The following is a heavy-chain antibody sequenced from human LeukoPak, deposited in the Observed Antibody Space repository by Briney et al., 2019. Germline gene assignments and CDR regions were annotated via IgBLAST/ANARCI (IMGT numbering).Heavy chain of an antibody. CDR1: GFTFSSHA. V-gene: IGHV3-23*01. Sequence: GGSLRLSCAASGFTFSSHAMSWVRQAPGKGLEWISLIQGSSDVIEYADSVRGRFTISRDNSKNTVSLQMNNLRAEDTAVYYCAKGQSASSTFDSWGQGTLVTVSS. CDR2: IQGSSDVI. CDR3: AKGQSASSTFDS. J-gene: IGHJ4*02.